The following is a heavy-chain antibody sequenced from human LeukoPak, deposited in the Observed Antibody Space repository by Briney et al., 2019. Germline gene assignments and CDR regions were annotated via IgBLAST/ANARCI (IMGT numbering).Heavy chain of an antibody. CDR3: ARGPYSADIYGMDV. CDR1: GGSISSYY. J-gene: IGHJ6*04. CDR2: IYYSGST. Sequence: SSETLSLTCTVSGGSISSYYWSWIRQPPGKGLVWFGYIYYSGSTNDNPSLEKRVTTSVHTSKNQFSLKLSSVTAADTAVYYCARGPYSADIYGMDVWGKGTTVTVSS. V-gene: IGHV4-59*01. D-gene: IGHD6-13*01.